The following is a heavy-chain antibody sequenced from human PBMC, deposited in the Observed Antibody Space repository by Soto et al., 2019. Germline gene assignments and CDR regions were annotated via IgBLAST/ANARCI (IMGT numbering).Heavy chain of an antibody. D-gene: IGHD5-12*01. CDR1: GGSISSYY. V-gene: IGHV4-59*08. Sequence: PSETLPLTCTVSGGSISSYYCRWIRQPPGKGLEWIGYIYYSGSTNYNPSLKSRVTISVDTSKNQFSLKLSSVTAADTAVYYCARRYARAFDIWGQGTMVTVSS. CDR3: ARRYARAFDI. CDR2: IYYSGST. J-gene: IGHJ3*02.